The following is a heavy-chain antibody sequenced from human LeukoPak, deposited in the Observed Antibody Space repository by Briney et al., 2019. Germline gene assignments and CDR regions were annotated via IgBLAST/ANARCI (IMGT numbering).Heavy chain of an antibody. D-gene: IGHD6-19*01. CDR2: ISYDGSKK. V-gene: IGHV3-30*18. CDR3: AKDPWGASIAVARGVDY. Sequence: PGRSLRLSCAASGFTFSSYSTHCVRQAPGKGLERGAVISYDGSKKYYADSVKGRFTISRDNSKNTLYLQMNSLRAEDTAVYDCAKDPWGASIAVARGVDYWGQGTLVTVSS. J-gene: IGHJ4*02. CDR1: GFTFSSYS.